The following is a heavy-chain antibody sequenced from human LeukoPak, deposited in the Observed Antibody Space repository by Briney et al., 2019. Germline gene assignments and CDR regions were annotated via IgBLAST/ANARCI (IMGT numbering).Heavy chain of an antibody. CDR2: IYSGGST. CDR3: ARVLRGSSWEFDY. J-gene: IGHJ4*02. Sequence: GGSLRLSCAASGFTVSSNYMSWVRQAPGKGLEWVSVIYSGGSTYYADSVKGRFTISRDNSKNTLYLQMNSLRAEDTAVYYCARVLRGSSWEFDYWGQGTLVTVSS. D-gene: IGHD6-13*01. CDR1: GFTVSSNY. V-gene: IGHV3-53*01.